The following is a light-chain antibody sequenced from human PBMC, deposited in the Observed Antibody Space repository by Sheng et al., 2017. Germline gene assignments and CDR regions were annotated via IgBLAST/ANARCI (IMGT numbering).Light chain of an antibody. Sequence: EIVLTQSPGTLSLSPGEGATLSCRASQSVSTTLVWYQQKPGQATRLLIYGASSRATGIPDRFSGSGSGTDFTLTISRLEPEDFAVYYCQQYDTSSWTFGQGTKVEIK. V-gene: IGKV3-20*01. CDR1: QSVSTT. CDR2: GAS. J-gene: IGKJ1*01. CDR3: QQYDTSSWT.